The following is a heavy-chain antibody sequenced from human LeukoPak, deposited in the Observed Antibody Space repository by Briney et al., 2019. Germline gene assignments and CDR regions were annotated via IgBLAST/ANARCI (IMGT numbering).Heavy chain of an antibody. J-gene: IGHJ5*02. CDR1: GASIRNYY. CDR3: ARRYSSSWYVGFFDP. Sequence: SETLSLTCTVSGASIRNYYWSWIRQSPGKGLEWIGYIYYSGSTNYNPSLESRVAMSVDTSKSQFSLRLSSVTAADTAIYYCARRYSSSWYVGFFDPWGQGTLVTVSS. V-gene: IGHV4-59*08. CDR2: IYYSGST. D-gene: IGHD6-13*01.